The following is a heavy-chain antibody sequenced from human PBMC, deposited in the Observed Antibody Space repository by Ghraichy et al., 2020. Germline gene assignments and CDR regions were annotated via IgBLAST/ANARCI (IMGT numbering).Heavy chain of an antibody. Sequence: SETLSLTCAVYGGPFSGFYWSWIRQSPGKWLEWVGQINHSGDTDYNPSLKSRVTISVDRSQNQFSLKLNSVTAADTAVYYCATLGGGLATATAWATGYYFDFWGQGPLVTVSS. D-gene: IGHD6-13*01. J-gene: IGHJ4*02. CDR3: ATLGGGLATATAWATGYYFDF. CDR1: GGPFSGFY. CDR2: INHSGDT. V-gene: IGHV4-34*01.